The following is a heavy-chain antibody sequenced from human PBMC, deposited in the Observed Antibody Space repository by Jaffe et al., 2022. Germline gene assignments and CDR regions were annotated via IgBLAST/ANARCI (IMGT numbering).Heavy chain of an antibody. V-gene: IGHV1-69*01. CDR1: GGTFSSYA. CDR2: IIPIFGTA. D-gene: IGHD2-15*01. CDR3: AREFPSGLGYCSGGSCAAYFQH. J-gene: IGHJ1*01. Sequence: QVQLVQSGAEVKKPGSSVKVSCKASGGTFSSYAISWVRQAPGQGLEWMGGIIPIFGTANYAQKFQGRVTITADESTSTAYMELSSLRSEDTAVYYCAREFPSGLGYCSGGSCAAYFQHWGQGTLVTVSS.